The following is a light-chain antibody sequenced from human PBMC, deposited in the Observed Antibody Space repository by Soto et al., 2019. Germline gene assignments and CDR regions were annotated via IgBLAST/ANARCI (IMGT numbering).Light chain of an antibody. Sequence: EVVLAQSPGTLALSPGERATLSCRASQAVSSTSLVWYQQKPGQAPRLLIYGASTRATGIPDRFRGSGSGTDFTLTISSLEPEDFAVYYFQQFGSSLTFGPGTKVEI. CDR3: QQFGSSLT. CDR2: GAS. CDR1: QAVSSTS. J-gene: IGKJ3*01. V-gene: IGKV3-20*01.